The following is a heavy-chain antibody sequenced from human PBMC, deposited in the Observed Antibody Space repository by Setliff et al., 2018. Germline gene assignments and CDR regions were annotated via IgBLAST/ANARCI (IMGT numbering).Heavy chain of an antibody. V-gene: IGHV3-33*08. D-gene: IGHD2-15*01. CDR1: GFTFSNYR. J-gene: IGHJ4*02. CDR2: IWHDGGNK. CDR3: ARTCSGSGCYAGLES. Sequence: GGSLRLSCAASGFTFSNYRMHWVRQAPGKGLEWVAVIWHDGGNKYHADSVKGRFTISRDNSKSTLYLQMNSLRPEDTAVYYCARTCSGSGCYAGLESWGQGTPVTVSS.